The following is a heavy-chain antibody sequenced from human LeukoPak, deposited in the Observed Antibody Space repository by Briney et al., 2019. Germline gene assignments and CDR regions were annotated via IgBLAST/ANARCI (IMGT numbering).Heavy chain of an antibody. D-gene: IGHD3-9*01. CDR2: IYSGGST. CDR1: GFTVSSNY. V-gene: IGHV3-66*01. J-gene: IGHJ4*02. Sequence: PGGSLRLSCADSGFTVSSNYMRWVRQAPGKGLEWVSVIYSGGSTHYADSVKGRFTISRDNSKNTLYLQMNSLRAEDTAVYYCARDRLHYDSLTGYPADRGQGTLVTVSS. CDR3: ARDRLHYDSLTGYPAD.